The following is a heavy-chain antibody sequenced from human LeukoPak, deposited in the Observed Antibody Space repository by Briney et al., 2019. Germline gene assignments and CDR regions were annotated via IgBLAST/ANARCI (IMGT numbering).Heavy chain of an antibody. Sequence: QPGGSLRLSCETSGFFFSNYWMTWVRQAPGKGLDWVATLNEDGSKTYYADSVRGRFTISRDNTKNSVYLQINSLRAEDTALYYCTITHDFWGLGTMVTVSS. CDR1: GFFFSNYW. J-gene: IGHJ4*02. V-gene: IGHV3-7*01. CDR2: LNEDGSKT. CDR3: TITHDF.